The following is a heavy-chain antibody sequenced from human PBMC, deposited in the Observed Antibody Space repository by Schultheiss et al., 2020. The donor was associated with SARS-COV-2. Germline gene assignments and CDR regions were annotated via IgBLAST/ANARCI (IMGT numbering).Heavy chain of an antibody. V-gene: IGHV3-23*01. CDR3: ARGPPYDSFDY. Sequence: GGSLRLSCAASGFTFSSYAMSWVRQAPGKGLEWVSAISGSGGSTYYADSVKGRFTISRDNAKNSLYLQMNSLRAEDTAVYYCARGPPYDSFDYWGQGTLVTVSS. D-gene: IGHD5-12*01. J-gene: IGHJ4*02. CDR2: ISGSGGST. CDR1: GFTFSSYA.